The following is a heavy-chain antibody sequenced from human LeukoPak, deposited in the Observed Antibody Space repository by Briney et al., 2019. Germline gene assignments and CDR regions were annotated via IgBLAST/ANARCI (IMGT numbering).Heavy chain of an antibody. J-gene: IGHJ6*03. D-gene: IGHD6-13*01. CDR2: ISSSSSYI. Sequence: GGSLRLSCAASGFTFSSYSMNWVRQAPGKGLEWVSSISSSSSYIYYADSVKGRFTISRDNAKNSLYLQMNSLRAEDTAVYYCARDGYSSSWLYYYYYYMDVWGKGTTVTVSS. V-gene: IGHV3-21*01. CDR3: ARDGYSSSWLYYYYYYMDV. CDR1: GFTFSSYS.